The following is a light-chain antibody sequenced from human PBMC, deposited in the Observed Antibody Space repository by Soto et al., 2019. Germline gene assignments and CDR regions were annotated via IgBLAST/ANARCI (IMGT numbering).Light chain of an antibody. V-gene: IGKV3-15*01. CDR2: DAS. CDR3: HQYNKWPPYT. CDR1: QSISSN. J-gene: IGKJ2*01. Sequence: EIVMTQSPATLSVSPGERATLSCRASQSISSNLAWYQQKPGQAPRLLIYDASTRATGIPARFSGSGSGTEFTLTISSLQSEDLADYYCHQYNKWPPYTFGQGTKLEIK.